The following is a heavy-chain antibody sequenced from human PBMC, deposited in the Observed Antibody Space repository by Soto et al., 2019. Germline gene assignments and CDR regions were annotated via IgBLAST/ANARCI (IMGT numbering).Heavy chain of an antibody. V-gene: IGHV4-31*03. CDR2: IYYSGST. CDR3: AAARFPYYSPGRDF. CDR1: GGSISSGGYY. Sequence: PSETLSLTCTVSGGSISSGGYYWSWIRQHPGKGLEWIGYIYYSGSTYYNPSLKSRVTISVDTSKNQFSLKLSSVTAADRAVFYWAAARFPYYSPGRDFWGQGTTVPVSS. J-gene: IGHJ6*02. D-gene: IGHD6-25*01.